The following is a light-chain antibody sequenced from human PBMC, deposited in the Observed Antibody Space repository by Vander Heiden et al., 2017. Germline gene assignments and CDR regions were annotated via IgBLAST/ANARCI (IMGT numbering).Light chain of an antibody. V-gene: IGKV3-15*01. J-gene: IGKJ2*01. CDR1: QSVHIN. CDR3: QQYNEWPPLYT. Sequence: EIVMTQSPATLSVSPGERATLSCRASQSVHINIAWYQQRPGQTPRLLIYAASARANGVPDRFIGSGSGTDFTLTISSLQSEDFAVYYCQQYNEWPPLYTFGQGTKLEIK. CDR2: AAS.